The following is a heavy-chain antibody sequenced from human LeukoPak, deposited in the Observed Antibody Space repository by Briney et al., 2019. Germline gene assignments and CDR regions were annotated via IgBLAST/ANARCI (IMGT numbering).Heavy chain of an antibody. CDR1: GFTFSSYE. Sequence: RTGGSLRLSCAASGFTFSSYEMNWVRQAPGKGLEWVSYISSSGSTIYYADSVKGRFTISRDNAKNSLYLQMNSLRAEDTAVYYCAREAETVGYCSGGSCFMGAFDIWGQGTMVTVSS. CDR3: AREAETVGYCSGGSCFMGAFDI. D-gene: IGHD2-15*01. V-gene: IGHV3-48*03. J-gene: IGHJ3*02. CDR2: ISSSGSTI.